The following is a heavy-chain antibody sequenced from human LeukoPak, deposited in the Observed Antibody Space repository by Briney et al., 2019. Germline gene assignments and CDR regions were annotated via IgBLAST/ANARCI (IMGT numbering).Heavy chain of an antibody. D-gene: IGHD3-22*01. CDR2: ISTSGST. CDR3: ARVRYSDSSVLTRKRSYYFDY. Sequence: SETLSLTCTVSGGSISSYYWSWIRQPAGRGLESIGHISTSGSTNYNPSLKSRVTMSVDTSKNQFSLKLSSVTAADTAVYYCARVRYSDSSVLTRKRSYYFDYWGQGTLVTVSS. CDR1: GGSISSYY. J-gene: IGHJ4*02. V-gene: IGHV4-4*07.